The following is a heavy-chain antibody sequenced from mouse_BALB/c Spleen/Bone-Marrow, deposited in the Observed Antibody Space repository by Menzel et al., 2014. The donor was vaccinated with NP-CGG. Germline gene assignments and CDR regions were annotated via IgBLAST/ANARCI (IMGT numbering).Heavy chain of an antibody. Sequence: DVQLQESGGGLVQPGGSLNLACVASGFDFGGYWMSWARLAPGKGLEWIGEINPGSSTINYSPSLKDKFIISRDNAKNTLCLQMSKVRSEDTALYYCARLGHYGYHDKWGQGTTLTVSS. D-gene: IGHD1-2*01. CDR2: INPGSSTI. CDR1: GFDFGGYW. J-gene: IGHJ2*01. CDR3: ARLGHYGYHDK. V-gene: IGHV4-2*02.